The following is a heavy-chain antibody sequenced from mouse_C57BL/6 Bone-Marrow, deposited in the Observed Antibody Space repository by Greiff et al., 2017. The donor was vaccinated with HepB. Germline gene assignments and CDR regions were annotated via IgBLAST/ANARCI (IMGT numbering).Heavy chain of an antibody. V-gene: IGHV1-74*01. CDR2: IHPSDSDT. CDR3: AIAITTVVEDSMDY. Sequence: QVQLQQPGAELVKPGASVKVSCKASGYTFTSYWMHWVKQRPGQGLEWIGRIHPSDSDTNYNQKFKGKATLTVDKSSSTAYMQLSSLTSEDSAVYYCAIAITTVVEDSMDYWGQGTSVTVSS. J-gene: IGHJ4*01. D-gene: IGHD1-1*01. CDR1: GYTFTSYW.